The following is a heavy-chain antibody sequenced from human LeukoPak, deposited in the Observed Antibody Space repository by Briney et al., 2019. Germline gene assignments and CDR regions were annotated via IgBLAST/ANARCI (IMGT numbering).Heavy chain of an antibody. V-gene: IGHV3-30*18. CDR3: AKKGIAAEMGV. CDR1: GFTFSSYG. Sequence: GGSLRLSCAASGFTFSSYGMHWVRQAPGKGLEWVAVISYDGSNKYYADSVKGRFTISRDNSKNTLYLQMNSLRAEDTAVYYCAKKGIAAEMGVWGQGTTVTVSS. J-gene: IGHJ6*02. D-gene: IGHD6-13*01. CDR2: ISYDGSNK.